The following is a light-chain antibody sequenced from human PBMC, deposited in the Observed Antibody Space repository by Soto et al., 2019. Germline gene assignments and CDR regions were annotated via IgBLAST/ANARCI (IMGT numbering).Light chain of an antibody. CDR3: CSYAGSYTYV. CDR1: SSDVASYNY. V-gene: IGLV2-11*01. CDR2: DVR. Sequence: QSALTQPRSVSGSPGQSVTISCTGTSSDVASYNYVSWYQQHPGKTPKLIIYDVRKRPSGVPDRFFGSKSASTASLTISGLQAEDEAEYYCCSYAGSYTYVYGTGTKVT. J-gene: IGLJ1*01.